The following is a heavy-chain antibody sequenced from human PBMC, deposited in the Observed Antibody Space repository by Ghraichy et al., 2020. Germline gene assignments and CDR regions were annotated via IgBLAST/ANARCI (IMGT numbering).Heavy chain of an antibody. V-gene: IGHV3-23*01. J-gene: IGHJ6*03. CDR2: ISGSGGST. CDR3: AKDGCSSTSCYAYYYYYMDV. Sequence: GGSLRLSCAASGFTFSSYAMSWVRQAPGKGLEWVSAISGSGGSTYYADSVKGRFTISRDHSKNTLYLQMNSLRADDTAVYYCAKDGCSSTSCYAYYYYYMDVWGKGTTVTVSS. D-gene: IGHD2-2*01. CDR1: GFTFSSYA.